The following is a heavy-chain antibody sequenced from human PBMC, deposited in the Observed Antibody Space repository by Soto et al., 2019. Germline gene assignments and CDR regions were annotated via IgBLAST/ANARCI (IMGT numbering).Heavy chain of an antibody. CDR1: GGSFSNFG. Sequence: SVKVSCKASGGSFSNFGISWVRQAPGQGLEWMGGIVPVFGRPNYAQRFRGRLTITADESTSTGYMELISLRSDDTAVYYCARGGSGYNFWGQGTQVTVSS. J-gene: IGHJ4*02. V-gene: IGHV1-69*13. D-gene: IGHD5-12*01. CDR3: ARGGSGYNF. CDR2: IVPVFGRP.